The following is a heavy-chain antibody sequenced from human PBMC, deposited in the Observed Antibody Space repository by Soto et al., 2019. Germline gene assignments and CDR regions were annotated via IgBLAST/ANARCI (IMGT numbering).Heavy chain of an antibody. Sequence: SAYLSIPCTVSGGPISSSSYYWGWIRQPPGKGLKWIGSIYCNGSTYYNPSLKRRVTISVDTSKNQCSLKLSSVTAADTAVHYCARLRYESSGFYYYYYGMDVWGQGTTVTV. CDR1: GGPISSSSYY. D-gene: IGHD3-22*01. CDR3: ARLRYESSGFYYYYYGMDV. V-gene: IGHV4-39*01. J-gene: IGHJ6*02. CDR2: IYCNGST.